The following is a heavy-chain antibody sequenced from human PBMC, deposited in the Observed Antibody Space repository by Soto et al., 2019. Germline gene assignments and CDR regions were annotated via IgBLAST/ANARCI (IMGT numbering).Heavy chain of an antibody. V-gene: IGHV3-74*01. J-gene: IGHJ3*02. CDR2: INSDGSST. D-gene: IGHD3-10*01. CDR1: GFTFSSYW. CDR3: ARDRPDYYGSGSYYKGDALDI. Sequence: EVQLVESGGGLVQPGGSLRLSCAASGFTFSSYWMHWVRQAPGKGLVWVSRINSDGSSTSYADSVKGRFTISRDNAKNTLYLQMNSLRAEDTAVYYCARDRPDYYGSGSYYKGDALDIWGQGTMVTVSS.